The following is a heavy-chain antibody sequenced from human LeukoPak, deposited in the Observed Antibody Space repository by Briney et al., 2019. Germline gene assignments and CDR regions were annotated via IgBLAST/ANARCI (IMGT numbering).Heavy chain of an antibody. CDR1: GGSISSYY. D-gene: IGHD3-22*01. J-gene: IGHJ5*02. Sequence: SETLSLTCTVSGGSISSYYWSWIRQPPGKGLEWIGYIYYSGSTNYNPSLKSRVTISVDTSKNQFSLKLSSVTAADTAVYYCARDPGSIGFDPWGQGTLVTVSS. CDR2: IYYSGST. CDR3: ARDPGSIGFDP. V-gene: IGHV4-4*08.